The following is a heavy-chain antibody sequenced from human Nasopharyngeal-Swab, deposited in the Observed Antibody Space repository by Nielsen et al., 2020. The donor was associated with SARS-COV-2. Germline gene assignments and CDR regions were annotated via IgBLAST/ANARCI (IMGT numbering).Heavy chain of an antibody. V-gene: IGHV3-9*01. D-gene: IGHD5-12*01. CDR1: GFTFDDYA. J-gene: IGHJ6*02. Sequence: SLRLPCAASGFTFDDYAMHWVRQAPGKGLEWVSGISWNSGSIGYADSVKGRFTISRDNAKNSLYLQMNSLRAEDTALYYCAKDISGGYGQYYYGMDVWGQGTTVTVSS. CDR3: AKDISGGYGQYYYGMDV. CDR2: ISWNSGSI.